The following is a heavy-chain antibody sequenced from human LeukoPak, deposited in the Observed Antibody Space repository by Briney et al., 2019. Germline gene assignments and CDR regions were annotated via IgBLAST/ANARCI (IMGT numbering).Heavy chain of an antibody. CDR1: GFTFSSYG. CDR2: IRYDGSNK. J-gene: IGHJ4*02. V-gene: IGHV3-30*02. CDR3: AKDSVLTETLGDY. D-gene: IGHD3-9*01. Sequence: PGGSLRLSCAASGFTFSSYGMHWVRQAPGKGLEWVAFIRYDGSNKYYADSVKGRFTISRDNSKNTLYLQMNSLRAEDTAVYYCAKDSVLTETLGDYWGQGTLVTVSS.